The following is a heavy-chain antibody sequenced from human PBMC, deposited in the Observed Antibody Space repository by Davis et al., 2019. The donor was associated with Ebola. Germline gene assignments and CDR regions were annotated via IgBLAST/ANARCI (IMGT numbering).Heavy chain of an antibody. CDR1: GFTFSSYS. D-gene: IGHD6-13*01. CDR3: ARGDSSSWYSLSDYYYYGMDV. J-gene: IGHJ6*01. CDR2: ISSSSSYI. V-gene: IGHV3-21*01. Sequence: GESLKISCAASGFTFSSYSMNWVRQAPGKGLEWVSSISSSSSYIYYADSVKGRFTISRDNAKNSLYLQMNSLRAEDTAVYYCARGDSSSWYSLSDYYYYGMDVWGQGTTVTVSS.